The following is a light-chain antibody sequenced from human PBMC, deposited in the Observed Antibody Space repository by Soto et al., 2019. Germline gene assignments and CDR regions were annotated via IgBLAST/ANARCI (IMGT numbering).Light chain of an antibody. CDR3: QQYHSYPWT. Sequence: DIQMTQSPATLSASVGDRVTITCRASESISSWLAWYQQKPEKAPKFLIYEASSLESGVPSRFSGSGSGTEFTLTTSSLQAEDFATYYCQQYHSYPWTFGQGTKVDIK. CDR1: ESISSW. J-gene: IGKJ1*01. V-gene: IGKV1-5*03. CDR2: EAS.